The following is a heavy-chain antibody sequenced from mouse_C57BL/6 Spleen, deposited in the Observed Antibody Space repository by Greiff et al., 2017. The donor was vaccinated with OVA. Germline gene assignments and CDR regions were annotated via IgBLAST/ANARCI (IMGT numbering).Heavy chain of an antibody. CDR2: INPNNGGT. Sequence: VQLQQSGPELVKPGASVKLSCKASGYTFTDYYMHWVKQSPGQSLEWIGEINPNNGGTIYNQKFKGKATLTVDKSSSTAYMELRSLTSEDSAVYYCARTDGGPFDDWGKGTLVTVSA. J-gene: IGHJ3*01. CDR3: ARTDGGPFDD. CDR1: GYTFTDYY. D-gene: IGHD1-2*01. V-gene: IGHV1-18*01.